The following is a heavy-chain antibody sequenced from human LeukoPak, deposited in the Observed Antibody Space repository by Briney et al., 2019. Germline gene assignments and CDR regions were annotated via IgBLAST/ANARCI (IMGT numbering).Heavy chain of an antibody. D-gene: IGHD6-6*01. CDR2: INYQSARF. Sequence: GGSLRLSCAASGFTFDDYGLHWVRQVPGKGLEWVSGINYQSARFDADSVKGRFTISRDNAKNLLYLLMDSLRPEDSALYYCVKDAGIAARPWYFDSWGQETQVIVSS. CDR3: VKDAGIAARPWYFDS. V-gene: IGHV3-9*01. CDR1: GFTFDDYG. J-gene: IGHJ4*02.